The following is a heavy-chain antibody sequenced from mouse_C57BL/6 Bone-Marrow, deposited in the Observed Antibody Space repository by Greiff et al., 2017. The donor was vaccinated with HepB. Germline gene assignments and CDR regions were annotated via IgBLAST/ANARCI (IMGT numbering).Heavy chain of an antibody. CDR3: TREDYYSNYPYAMDY. CDR2: ISSGGDYI. J-gene: IGHJ4*01. CDR1: GFTFSSYA. D-gene: IGHD2-5*01. Sequence: EVKVVESGEGLVKPGGSLKLSCAASGFTFSSYAMSWVRQTPEKRLEWVAYISSGGDYIYYADTVKGRFTISRDNARNTLYLQMSSLKSEDTAMYYCTREDYYSNYPYAMDYWGQGTSVTVSS. V-gene: IGHV5-9-1*02.